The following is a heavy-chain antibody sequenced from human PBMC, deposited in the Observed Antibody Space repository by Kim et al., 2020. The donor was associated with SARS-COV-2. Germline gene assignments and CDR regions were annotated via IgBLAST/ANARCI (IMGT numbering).Heavy chain of an antibody. V-gene: IGHV3-33*01. J-gene: IGHJ4*02. Sequence: GGSLRLSCAASGFTFSRYGMHWVRQAPGKGLVWVAVIWYDGSNTYYADSVKGRFTVSRDNSKNTLYLQMNSLRVEDTAVYYCARDLYFYDSSGPDHWGQG. D-gene: IGHD3-22*01. CDR1: GFTFSRYG. CDR2: IWYDGSNT. CDR3: ARDLYFYDSSGPDH.